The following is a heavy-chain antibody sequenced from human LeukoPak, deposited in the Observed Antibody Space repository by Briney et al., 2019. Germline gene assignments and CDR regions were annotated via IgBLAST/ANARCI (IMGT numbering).Heavy chain of an antibody. CDR1: GFTFSSYG. CDR3: ARGGCGSTSCYEEEYYFDY. Sequence: GGSLRLSCAASGFTFSSYGMHWVRQAPGKGLEWVAVIWYDGSNKYYADSVKGRFTISRDNSKNTLYLQMNSLRAEDTAVYYCARGGCGSTSCYEEEYYFDYWGQGTLVTVSS. J-gene: IGHJ4*02. CDR2: IWYDGSNK. V-gene: IGHV3-33*01. D-gene: IGHD2-2*01.